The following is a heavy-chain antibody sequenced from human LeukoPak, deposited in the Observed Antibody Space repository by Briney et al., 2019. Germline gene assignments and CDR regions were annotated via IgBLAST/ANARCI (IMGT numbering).Heavy chain of an antibody. Sequence: ASVKVSCKTPGYTFTGYYVHWVRQAPGQGLEWMGRINPNSGDTNYAQKFQGRVTMTRDTSISTAYMELSRLRSDDTAVYYCARDYCGGDCFPDYWGQGTLVTVSS. CDR1: GYTFTGYY. CDR2: INPNSGDT. V-gene: IGHV1-2*06. J-gene: IGHJ4*02. D-gene: IGHD2-21*02. CDR3: ARDYCGGDCFPDY.